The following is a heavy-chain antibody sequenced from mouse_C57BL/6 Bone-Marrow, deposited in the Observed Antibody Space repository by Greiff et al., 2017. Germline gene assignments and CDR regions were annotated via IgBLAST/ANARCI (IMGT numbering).Heavy chain of an antibody. CDR2: INPNNGGT. D-gene: IGHD1-1*01. CDR3: ARRVLTTVVATPYYYAMDY. J-gene: IGHJ4*01. V-gene: IGHV1-18*01. Sequence: VQLKESGPELVKPGASVKIPCKASGYTFTDYNMDWVKQSHGKSLEWIGDINPNNGGTIYNQKFKGKATLTVDKSSSTAYMELRSLTSEDTAVYYCARRVLTTVVATPYYYAMDYWGQGTSVTVSS. CDR1: GYTFTDYN.